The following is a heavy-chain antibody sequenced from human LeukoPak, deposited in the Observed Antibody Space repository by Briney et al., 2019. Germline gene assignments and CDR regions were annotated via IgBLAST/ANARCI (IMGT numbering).Heavy chain of an antibody. CDR2: IRYDGSNK. CDR3: AKVRRALYSSSWYWFDP. CDR1: GFTFSSYG. D-gene: IGHD6-13*01. J-gene: IGHJ5*02. V-gene: IGHV3-30*02. Sequence: GGSLRLSCAAPGFTFSSYGMHWVRQAPGKGLEWVAFIRYDGSNKYYADSVKGRFTISRDNSKNTLYLQMNSLRAEDTAVYYCAKVRRALYSSSWYWFDPWGQGTLVSVSS.